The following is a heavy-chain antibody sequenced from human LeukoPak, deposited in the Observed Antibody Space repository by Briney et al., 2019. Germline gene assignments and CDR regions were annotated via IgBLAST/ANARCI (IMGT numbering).Heavy chain of an antibody. Sequence: SETLSLTCTVSGGSISSYYWSWIRQPPGKGLEWIGYIYYSGSTNYNPSLKSRVTISVDTSKNQFSLKLSSVTAADTAVYYCARDYIMFDYYYMDVWGRGTTVTVSS. V-gene: IGHV4-59*12. J-gene: IGHJ6*03. D-gene: IGHD2-8*01. CDR2: IYYSGST. CDR3: ARDYIMFDYYYMDV. CDR1: GGSISSYY.